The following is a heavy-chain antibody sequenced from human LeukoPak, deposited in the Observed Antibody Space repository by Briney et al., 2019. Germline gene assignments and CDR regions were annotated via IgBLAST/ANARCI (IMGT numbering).Heavy chain of an antibody. CDR1: GFTFSPYT. D-gene: IGHD6-6*01. CDR3: ARDSSVCAFDV. CDR2: INTGSTTI. J-gene: IGHJ3*01. V-gene: IGHV3-48*01. Sequence: PGGSLRLSCAASGFTFSPYTMHWLRQPPGKGLEWISYINTGSTTIYYADSVKGRFTISRDNAKNSLDLQLNSLRAEDTAVYYCARDSSVCAFDVWGQGTMVTVSS.